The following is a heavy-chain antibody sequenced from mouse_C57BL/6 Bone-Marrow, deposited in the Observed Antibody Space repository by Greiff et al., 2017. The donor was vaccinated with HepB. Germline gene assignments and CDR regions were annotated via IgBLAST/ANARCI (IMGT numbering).Heavy chain of an antibody. J-gene: IGHJ1*03. D-gene: IGHD1-1*01. Sequence: VKLQQSGAELVKPGASVKMSCKASGYTFTTYPIEWMKQNHGKSLEWIGNFHPYNDDTKYNEKFKGKATLTVEKSSSTVYLELSRLTSDDSAVYYCARGNYYGSSYYWYFDVWGTGTTVTVSS. V-gene: IGHV1-47*01. CDR2: FHPYNDDT. CDR3: ARGNYYGSSYYWYFDV. CDR1: GYTFTTYP.